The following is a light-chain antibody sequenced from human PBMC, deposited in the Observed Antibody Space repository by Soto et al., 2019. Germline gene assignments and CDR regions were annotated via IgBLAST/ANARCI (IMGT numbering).Light chain of an antibody. CDR2: EGS. CDR3: CSYAGSNTYV. J-gene: IGLJ1*01. V-gene: IGLV2-23*01. CDR1: SSDVGSYNL. Sequence: QSALTQPASVSGSPGQSITISCTGTSSDVGSYNLVSWYQQHPGKAPKVMIYEGSKRPSGVSNRFSGSKSGNTASLTISGLQAEDEADYYCCSYAGSNTYVFGTGTKVTVL.